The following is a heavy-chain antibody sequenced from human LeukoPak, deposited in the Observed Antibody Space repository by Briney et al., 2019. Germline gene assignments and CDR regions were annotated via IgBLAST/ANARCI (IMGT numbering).Heavy chain of an antibody. D-gene: IGHD1-26*01. CDR3: ARAPYSGSHGDY. V-gene: IGHV1-46*01. CDR1: GYTFTSYY. CDR2: INPSGGST. Sequence: ASVKVSCKASGYTFTSYYMHWVRQAPGQGLEWMGIINPSGGSTSYAQKFQGRVTMTRDTSTSTAYMDLRSLRSDDTAVYYCARAPYSGSHGDYWGQGTLVTVSS. J-gene: IGHJ4*02.